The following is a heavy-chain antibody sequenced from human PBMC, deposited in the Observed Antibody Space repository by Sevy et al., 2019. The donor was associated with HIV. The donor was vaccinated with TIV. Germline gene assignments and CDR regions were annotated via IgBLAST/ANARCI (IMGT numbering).Heavy chain of an antibody. CDR1: GFTFRSFD. V-gene: IGHV3-33*01. Sequence: GGCLRLSCAASGFTFRSFDMHWVRQAPGKGPEWVALIYYDGRSKYYADSVKGRFTISRDNSDNTLYLQMNNLVAEDTAVYYCARDLGCGWFPLDYWGQGTLVAVSS. CDR3: ARDLGCGWFPLDY. CDR2: IYYDGRSK. D-gene: IGHD6-19*01. J-gene: IGHJ4*02.